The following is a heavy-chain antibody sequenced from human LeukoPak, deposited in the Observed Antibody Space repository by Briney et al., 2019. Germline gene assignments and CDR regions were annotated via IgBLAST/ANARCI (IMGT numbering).Heavy chain of an antibody. Sequence: SETLSLTCTVSGGSISSYYWSWIRQPPGKGLEWIGYIYYSGSTNHNPSLKSRVTISVDTSKNQFSLKLSSVTAADTAVYYCARASIAAASFPWYFDLWGRGTLVTVSS. D-gene: IGHD6-13*01. CDR3: ARASIAAASFPWYFDL. V-gene: IGHV4-59*01. CDR1: GGSISSYY. CDR2: IYYSGST. J-gene: IGHJ2*01.